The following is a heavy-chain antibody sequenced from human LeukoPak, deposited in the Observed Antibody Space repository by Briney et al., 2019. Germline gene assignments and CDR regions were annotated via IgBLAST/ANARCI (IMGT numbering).Heavy chain of an antibody. Sequence: GGSLRLSCVASGFTFSNHAMSWVRQAPGKGLEWVSYISSSSSYTNYADSVKGRFTISRDNAKNSLYLQMNSLRAEDTAVYYCTTTYYYGSGSYEFDYWGQGTLVTVSS. D-gene: IGHD3-10*01. CDR3: TTTYYYGSGSYEFDY. CDR2: ISSSSSYT. V-gene: IGHV3-11*06. CDR1: GFTFSNHA. J-gene: IGHJ4*02.